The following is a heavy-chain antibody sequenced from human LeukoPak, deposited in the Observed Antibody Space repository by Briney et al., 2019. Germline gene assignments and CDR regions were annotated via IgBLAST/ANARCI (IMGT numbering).Heavy chain of an antibody. CDR1: GFTFRNAW. CDR3: TTGSTSDYGSGSYTTIDY. J-gene: IGHJ4*02. Sequence: GWSLRLSCAAPGFTFRNAWMSWIRPAPGKSMKWVGRIKSKNNGGTTDYAAPVTVRFTISIDDSRNSLYLQMISLKTEGAGVYYCTTGSTSDYGSGSYTTIDYWGQGTLVTVSS. CDR2: IKSKNNGGTT. D-gene: IGHD3-10*01. V-gene: IGHV3-15*01.